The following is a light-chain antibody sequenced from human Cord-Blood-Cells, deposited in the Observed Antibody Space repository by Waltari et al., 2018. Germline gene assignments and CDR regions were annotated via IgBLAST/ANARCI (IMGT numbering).Light chain of an antibody. CDR1: SSAVGGYNY. Sequence: QSALPQPASVSGSPGSSIPISCTGTSSAVGGYNYVTWYQQHPGKAPKLMIYEVSNRPSGVSNRFSGSKSGNTASLTISGLQAEDEADYYCSSYTSSSTLVFGGGTKLTVL. CDR3: SSYTSSSTLV. CDR2: EVS. J-gene: IGLJ2*01. V-gene: IGLV2-14*01.